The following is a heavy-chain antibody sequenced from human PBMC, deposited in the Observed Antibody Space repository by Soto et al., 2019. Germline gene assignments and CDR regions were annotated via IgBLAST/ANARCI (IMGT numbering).Heavy chain of an antibody. V-gene: IGHV3-66*04. Sequence: EVQLVESGGGLVQPGGSLRLSCAASGFTVSSNYMSWVRQAPGKGLEWVSVIYSGGSTYYADSVKGRFTISRDNSKNTLYLQMNSLRAEDTAVYICAGLSGSYHQVKPYYDYGMDGWGQGTTVTVSS. D-gene: IGHD1-26*01. CDR1: GFTVSSNY. CDR2: IYSGGST. CDR3: AGLSGSYHQVKPYYDYGMDG. J-gene: IGHJ6*02.